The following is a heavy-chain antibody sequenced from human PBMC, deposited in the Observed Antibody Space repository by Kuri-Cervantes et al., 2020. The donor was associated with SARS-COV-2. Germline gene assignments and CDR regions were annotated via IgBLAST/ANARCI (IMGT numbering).Heavy chain of an antibody. D-gene: IGHD6-19*01. CDR1: GFTFNSYE. V-gene: IGHV3-11*05. Sequence: GESLKISCAASGFTFNSYEMSWIRQAPGKGLEWVSYISSSSSYTNYADSVKGRFTISRDNAKNSLYLQMNSLRAEDTAVYYCARAPQWVAGDDAFDIWGQGTMVTVSS. J-gene: IGHJ3*02. CDR2: ISSSSSYT. CDR3: ARAPQWVAGDDAFDI.